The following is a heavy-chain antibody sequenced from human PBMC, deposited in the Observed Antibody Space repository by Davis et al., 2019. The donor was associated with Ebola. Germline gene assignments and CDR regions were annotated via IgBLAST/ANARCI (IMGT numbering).Heavy chain of an antibody. CDR2: IDHSGIR. CDR1: GVSFTDHV. J-gene: IGHJ6*02. Sequence: SETLSLTCAVYGVSFTDHVWNWIRQSPGKGLEWIGEIDHSGIRTYNPSLESRVTLSLDTSKNQFSLKLSSVTAADTAVYYCARDTITGTMYFSYGVDVWGQGTTVTVSS. D-gene: IGHD1-7*01. CDR3: ARDTITGTMYFSYGVDV. V-gene: IGHV4-34*01.